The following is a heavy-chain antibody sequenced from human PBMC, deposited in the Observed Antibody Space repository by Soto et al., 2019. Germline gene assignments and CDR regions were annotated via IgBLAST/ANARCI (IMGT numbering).Heavy chain of an antibody. D-gene: IGHD3-22*01. V-gene: IGHV2-5*01. J-gene: IGHJ4*02. CDR1: GFSLTTSGEG. Sequence: QITLKESGPTLVKPTQTLTLTCTFSGFSLTTSGEGVGWIRQPPGKTLEWLALVFWNNDKRYSPSLKSRLTITKDTSKSQVVLTLTNLDPVDTATYFCAHRPGPGSLHGSAYYWKSPFDYWGQGVLVTVSS. CDR2: VFWNNDK. CDR3: AHRPGPGSLHGSAYYWKSPFDY.